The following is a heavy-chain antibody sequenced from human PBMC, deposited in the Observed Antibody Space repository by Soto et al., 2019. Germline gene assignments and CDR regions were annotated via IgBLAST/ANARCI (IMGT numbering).Heavy chain of an antibody. D-gene: IGHD1-26*01. CDR1: GFSLRDSGVG. J-gene: IGHJ4*02. V-gene: IGHV2-5*01. CDR3: ARRLVGEGLDS. CDR2: IHWNDDL. Sequence: SGPTLVNPTQTLTLTCTFSGFSLRDSGVGVGWVRQPPAQALEWLAVIHWNDDLHYSPSLKNRVTITKDSSGQQVVLTVTNMDAVDTGTYYCARRLVGEGLDSWGQGTLVTVSS.